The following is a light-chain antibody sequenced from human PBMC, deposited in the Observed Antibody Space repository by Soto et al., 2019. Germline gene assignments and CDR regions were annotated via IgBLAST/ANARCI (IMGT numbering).Light chain of an antibody. CDR2: GAS. J-gene: IGKJ3*01. CDR1: QSVSSSY. Sequence: EIVLTQSPGTLSLSPGERATLSCRASQSVSSSYLAWYQQKPGQAPRLLIYGASNRENGIPERFSGSGSGTDFTLTISRLEPEDFAVYYCQQYGSSPTFGPGTKVDIK. V-gene: IGKV3-20*01. CDR3: QQYGSSPT.